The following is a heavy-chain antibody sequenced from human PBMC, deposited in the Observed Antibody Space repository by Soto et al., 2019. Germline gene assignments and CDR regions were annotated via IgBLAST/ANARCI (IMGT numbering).Heavy chain of an antibody. D-gene: IGHD2-2*02. V-gene: IGHV3-23*01. J-gene: IGHJ6*02. CDR2: ISGSGGST. Sequence: HPGGSLRLSCAASGFTFSSYAMSWVRQAPGKGLEWVSAISGSGGSTYYADSVKGRFTISRDNSKNTLYLQMNSLRAEDTAVYYCANGRAGKYQLLYWREDYYYYGMDVWGQGTTVTVSS. CDR1: GFTFSSYA. CDR3: ANGRAGKYQLLYWREDYYYYGMDV.